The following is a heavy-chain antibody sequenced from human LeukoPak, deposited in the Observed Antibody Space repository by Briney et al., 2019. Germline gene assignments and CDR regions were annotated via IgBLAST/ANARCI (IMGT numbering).Heavy chain of an antibody. CDR1: GFPLSCFG. D-gene: IGHD3-9*01. Sequence: GFLRPFRGAAGFPLSCFGLAWVRQGSGKGLEGVGFIRYDGSNKYYADSVKGRFTISRDNSKNTLYLQMNSLRAEDTAVYYCAKGHSLRSYDWLDYWGQGTLVTVSS. CDR2: IRYDGSNK. J-gene: IGHJ4*02. CDR3: AKGHSLRSYDWLDY. V-gene: IGHV3-30*02.